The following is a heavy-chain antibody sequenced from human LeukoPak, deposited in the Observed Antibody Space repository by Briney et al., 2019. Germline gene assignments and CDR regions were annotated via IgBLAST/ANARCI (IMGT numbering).Heavy chain of an antibody. CDR3: ARTARHLDY. V-gene: IGHV3-11*04. CDR2: ISGSGTDI. Sequence: GGSLRLSCEASGFTFSDPYMSWIRQAPGKGLECLSYISGSGTDINYADSVRGRFTISRDNAKNLLYLQMNDLRVEDTAVYYCARTARHLDYWGQGTLVTVSS. CDR1: GFTFSDPY. J-gene: IGHJ4*02. D-gene: IGHD5-18*01.